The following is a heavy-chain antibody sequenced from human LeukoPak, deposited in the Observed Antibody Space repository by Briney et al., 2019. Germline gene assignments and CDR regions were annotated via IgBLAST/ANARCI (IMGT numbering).Heavy chain of an antibody. CDR1: GYTFIGYY. V-gene: IGHV1-2*02. CDR2: INPNNGGR. Sequence: ASVKVSCKASGYTFIGYYLHWVRQAPGHGLEWMGWINPNNGGRNYAQKFQDRVTMTRDTSISTAYMELSRLRSDDTAVYYCAREMYTTGWYSIEYWGLGTLVTVSS. D-gene: IGHD6-19*01. J-gene: IGHJ4*02. CDR3: AREMYTTGWYSIEY.